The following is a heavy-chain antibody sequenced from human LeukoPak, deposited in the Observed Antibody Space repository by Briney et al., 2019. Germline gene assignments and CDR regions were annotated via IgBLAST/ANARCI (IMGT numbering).Heavy chain of an antibody. CDR2: ISSGSTI. Sequence: GGSLRLSCAASGFTFSDYYMSWIRQAPGKGLEWVSYISSGSTIYYADSVKGRFTISRDNAKNSLYLQMNSLRAEDTAVYYCAREHGAETYYDFWSGYLTPENWFDPWGQGTLVTVSS. D-gene: IGHD3-3*01. J-gene: IGHJ5*02. V-gene: IGHV3-11*01. CDR3: AREHGAETYYDFWSGYLTPENWFDP. CDR1: GFTFSDYY.